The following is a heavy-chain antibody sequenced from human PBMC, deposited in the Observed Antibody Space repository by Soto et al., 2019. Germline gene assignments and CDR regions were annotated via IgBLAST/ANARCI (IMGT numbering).Heavy chain of an antibody. CDR1: GYTFTSYA. CDR2: INAGNGNT. J-gene: IGHJ4*02. D-gene: IGHD6-13*01. Sequence: GASVKVSGKASGYTFTSYAMHWVRQAPGQRLEWMGWINAGNGNTKYSQKFQGRVTITRDTSASTAYMELSSLRSEDTAVYYCARSHLIRTYIAAAAQFDYWGQGTLVTVSS. V-gene: IGHV1-3*01. CDR3: ARSHLIRTYIAAAAQFDY.